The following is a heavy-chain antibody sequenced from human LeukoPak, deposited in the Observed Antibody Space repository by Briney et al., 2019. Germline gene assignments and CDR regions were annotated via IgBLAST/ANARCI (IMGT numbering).Heavy chain of an antibody. CDR2: IIXXSLDI. CDR3: XXXXXXXXXXXXXXXXFDL. V-gene: IGHV3-21*01. CDR1: GFAFSGYA. J-gene: IGHJ4*02. Sequence: GGSLRLSCTDSGFAFSGYAMSWVRQAPGKGLEWVSSIIXXSLDIDYXDSVXGRFTISRDNTEKSLFLQMSSLRVEDTAIYYCXXXXXXXXXXXXXXXXFDLWGQGTLXTVSS.